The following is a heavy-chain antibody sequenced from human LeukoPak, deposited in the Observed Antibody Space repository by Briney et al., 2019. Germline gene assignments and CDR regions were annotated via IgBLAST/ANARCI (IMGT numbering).Heavy chain of an antibody. J-gene: IGHJ4*02. CDR2: IKEEVSEK. CDR3: ARMKNWGLWDY. D-gene: IGHD7-27*01. Sequence: GGSLRLSCAASGFTFSNYWMSWVRQVPGRGVEWVANIKEEVSEKYYADSVKGRFTISRDNAKNSLYLQMNSLRVEDTALYYCARMKNWGLWDYWGQGTLVTVSS. CDR1: GFTFSNYW. V-gene: IGHV3-7*01.